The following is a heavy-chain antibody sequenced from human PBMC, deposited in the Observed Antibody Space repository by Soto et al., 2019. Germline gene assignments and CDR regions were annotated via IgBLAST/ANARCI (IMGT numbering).Heavy chain of an antibody. Sequence: GGSLRLSCAASGFTFSSYAMHWVRQAPGKGLEWVAVISYDGSNKYYADSVKGRFTISRDNSKNTLYLQMNSLSAEDAAVYYCARGKQLAAVYYYYGMDVWGQGTTVTVSS. D-gene: IGHD6-6*01. CDR2: ISYDGSNK. CDR3: ARGKQLAAVYYYYGMDV. J-gene: IGHJ6*02. V-gene: IGHV3-30-3*01. CDR1: GFTFSSYA.